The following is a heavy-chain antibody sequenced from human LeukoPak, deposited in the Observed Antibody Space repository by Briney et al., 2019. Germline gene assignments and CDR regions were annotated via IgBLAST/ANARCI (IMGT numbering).Heavy chain of an antibody. J-gene: IGHJ4*02. D-gene: IGHD4-11*01. Sequence: PGGSLRLSCAASGFTFSSYGMHWVRQAPGKGLEWVAFIRYDGSNKYYADSVKGRFTISRDNSKNTLYLQMNSLRAEDTAVYYCAKGMGYSNYAPFAYWGQGTLITVSS. CDR1: GFTFSSYG. V-gene: IGHV3-30*02. CDR2: IRYDGSNK. CDR3: AKGMGYSNYAPFAY.